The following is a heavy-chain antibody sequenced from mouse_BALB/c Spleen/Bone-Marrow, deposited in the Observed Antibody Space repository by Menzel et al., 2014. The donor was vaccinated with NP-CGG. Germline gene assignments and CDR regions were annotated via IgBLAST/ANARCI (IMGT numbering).Heavy chain of an antibody. CDR1: GYSITSDYA. Sequence: EVQVVESGPGLVKPSQSLSLTCTVTGYSITSDYAWNWIRQSPGNKLEWMGYISYTDNTNYNPSLKSRISITRDTSKNQFLLHLNSVTTEDTATYYCARNTYYYGSREFAYWGQGTLVTVSA. J-gene: IGHJ3*01. CDR2: ISYTDNT. CDR3: ARNTYYYGSREFAY. V-gene: IGHV3-2*02. D-gene: IGHD1-1*01.